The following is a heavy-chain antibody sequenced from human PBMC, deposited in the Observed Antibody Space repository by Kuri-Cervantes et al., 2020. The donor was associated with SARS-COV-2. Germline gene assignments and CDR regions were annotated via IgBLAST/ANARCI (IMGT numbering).Heavy chain of an antibody. CDR3: AREHIVGVSGSWFDP. V-gene: IGHV4-39*07. J-gene: IGHJ5*02. CDR1: GGSISSSSYY. D-gene: IGHD1-26*01. CDR2: IYYSGST. Sequence: LSCTVSGGSISSSSYYWGWIRQPPGKGLEWIGSIYYSGSTNYNPSLKSRVTISVDMSKNQFSLKLSSVTAAGTAVYYCAREHIVGVSGSWFDPWGQGTLVTVSS.